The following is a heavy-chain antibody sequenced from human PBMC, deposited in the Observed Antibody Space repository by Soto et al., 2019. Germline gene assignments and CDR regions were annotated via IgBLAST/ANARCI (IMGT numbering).Heavy chain of an antibody. V-gene: IGHV4-61*01. J-gene: IGHJ4*02. CDR1: GGSVSSGSYY. CDR2: IYYSGST. Sequence: SETLSLTCTVSGGSVSSGSYYWSWIRQPPGKGLEWIGYIYYSGSTNYNPSLKSRVTISVDTSKNQFSLKLSSVTAADTAVYYCAREGEYSYGYFDYWGQGTLVTVSS. CDR3: AREGEYSYGYFDY. D-gene: IGHD5-18*01.